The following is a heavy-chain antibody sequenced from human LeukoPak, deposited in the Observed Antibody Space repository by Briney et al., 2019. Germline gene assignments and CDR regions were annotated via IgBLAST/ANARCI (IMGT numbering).Heavy chain of an antibody. Sequence: ASVKVSCKASGYTFTGYYMHWVRQAPGQGLEWMGWINPNSGGTNYAQKFQGRVTMTTDTSTSTAYMELRSLRSDDTAMYYCARRGGKNDGDYLLYYYYMDVWGKGTTVTVSS. CDR2: INPNSGGT. V-gene: IGHV1-2*02. D-gene: IGHD4-17*01. CDR1: GYTFTGYY. CDR3: ARRGGKNDGDYLLYYYYMDV. J-gene: IGHJ6*03.